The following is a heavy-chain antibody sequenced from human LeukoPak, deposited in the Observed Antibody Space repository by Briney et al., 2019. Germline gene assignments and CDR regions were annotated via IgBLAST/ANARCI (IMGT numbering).Heavy chain of an antibody. J-gene: IGHJ4*02. CDR2: ISSNRDTI. CDR3: VGSSPDY. Sequence: GGSLRLSCAAAGFTFDTYPMNWVRQAPGRGLEWISYISSNRDTIYYAASVKGRFTISRDNARYSLYLQMNSLRAEDTAVYYCVGSSPDYWGQGTLVTVSS. V-gene: IGHV3-48*01. CDR1: GFTFDTYP. D-gene: IGHD6-13*01.